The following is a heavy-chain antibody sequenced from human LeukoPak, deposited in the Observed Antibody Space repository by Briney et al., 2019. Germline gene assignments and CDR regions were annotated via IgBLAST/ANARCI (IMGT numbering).Heavy chain of an antibody. CDR1: GCTFTGYY. Sequence: ASVKVSCKASGCTFTGYYMHWVRQAPGQGLEWMGWINPNSGGTNYAQKFQGRVTMTRDTSISTAYMELSRLRSDDTAVYYCARDRALSGSYLYYFDYWGQGTLVTVSS. J-gene: IGHJ4*02. CDR2: INPNSGGT. D-gene: IGHD1-26*01. CDR3: ARDRALSGSYLYYFDY. V-gene: IGHV1-2*02.